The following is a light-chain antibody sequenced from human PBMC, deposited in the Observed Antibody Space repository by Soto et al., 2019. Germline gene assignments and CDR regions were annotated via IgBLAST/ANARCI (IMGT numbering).Light chain of an antibody. CDR3: LQHYTYPPT. CDR2: SVS. CDR1: QAIGNH. V-gene: IGKV1-17*03. J-gene: IGKJ4*01. Sequence: DIQMTQSPSALSASVGDTVTVTCRASQAIGNHLAWFQQQPGKVPQRLIFSVSTLQIGAPSRFSGSGSEIDFTLTITNLQPEDFASYFCLQHYTYPPTFGGGT.